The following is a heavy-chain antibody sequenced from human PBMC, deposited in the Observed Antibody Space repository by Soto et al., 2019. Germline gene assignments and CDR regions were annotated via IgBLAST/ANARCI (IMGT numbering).Heavy chain of an antibody. CDR3: ARGGGVGVAGSAAFDM. CDR2: INPATGAA. Sequence: QLHLVQSGAVVKKPGASVTVSCSASGYPVTAYYMHWVRQAPGRGLEWMGGINPATGAAKYTQTFQGRVNMTRDTATSTGFMELSGPTSEDTAVFYCARGGGVGVAGSAAFDMWGQGTLVTVSS. D-gene: IGHD3-3*01. J-gene: IGHJ3*02. CDR1: GYPVTAYY. V-gene: IGHV1-2*02.